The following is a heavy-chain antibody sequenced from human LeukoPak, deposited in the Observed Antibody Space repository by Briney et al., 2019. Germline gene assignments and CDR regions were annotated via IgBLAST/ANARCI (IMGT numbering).Heavy chain of an antibody. J-gene: IGHJ4*02. CDR2: IYYGGST. D-gene: IGHD3-10*01. V-gene: IGHV4-30-4*01. CDR3: AREYYYGSGSARAFDL. Sequence: SETLSLTCTVSGASISSGDYYWSWIRQPPGKGLEWIGYIYYGGSTYYNPSLKSRVTISLDTSKNQFSLKLNSATAADTAVYYCAREYYYGSGSARAFDLWGRGTLVTVSS. CDR1: GASISSGDYY.